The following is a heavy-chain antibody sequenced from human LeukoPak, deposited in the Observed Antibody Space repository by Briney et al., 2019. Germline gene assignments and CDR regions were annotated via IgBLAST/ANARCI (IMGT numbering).Heavy chain of an antibody. CDR2: IIPILGIA. J-gene: IGHJ4*02. CDR1: GGTFSSYA. Sequence: ASVKVSCKASGGTFSSYAISWVRQAPGQGLEWMGRIIPILGIANYAQKFQGRVTITADKSTSTAYMELSSLRSEDTAAYYCARGFDYFDYWGQGTLVTVSS. CDR3: ARGFDYFDY. V-gene: IGHV1-69*04. D-gene: IGHD3-22*01.